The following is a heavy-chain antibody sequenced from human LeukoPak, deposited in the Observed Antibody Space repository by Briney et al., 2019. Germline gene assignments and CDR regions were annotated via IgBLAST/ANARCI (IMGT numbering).Heavy chain of an antibody. J-gene: IGHJ3*02. D-gene: IGHD3-10*01. Sequence: ASVKVSCKASGYTFTSYYMHWVRQAPGQGLEWMGMINPSGGSTSYAQKFQGRVTMTRDTSISTAYMELSRLRSDDTAVYYCARSSHYYDAFDIWGQGTMVTVSS. V-gene: IGHV1-46*01. CDR1: GYTFTSYY. CDR2: INPSGGST. CDR3: ARSSHYYDAFDI.